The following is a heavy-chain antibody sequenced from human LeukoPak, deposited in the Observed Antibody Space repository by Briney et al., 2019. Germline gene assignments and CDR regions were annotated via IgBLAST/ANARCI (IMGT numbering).Heavy chain of an antibody. Sequence: SSETLSLTCTVSGGSISSYYWSWIRQPPGKGLEWIGYIYYSGSTNYNPSLKSRVTISVDTSKNQFSLKLSSVTAADTAVYYCAITRGRVDAFDIWGQGTMVTVSS. CDR1: GGSISSYY. CDR3: AITRGRVDAFDI. V-gene: IGHV4-59*12. J-gene: IGHJ3*02. CDR2: IYYSGST. D-gene: IGHD3-16*01.